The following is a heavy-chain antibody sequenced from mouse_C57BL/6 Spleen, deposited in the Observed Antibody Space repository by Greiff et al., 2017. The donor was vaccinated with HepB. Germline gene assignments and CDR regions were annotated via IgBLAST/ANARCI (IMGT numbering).Heavy chain of an antibody. D-gene: IGHD2-4*01. CDR3: TRGDDYDWVFAY. Sequence: DVMLVESGEGLVKPGGSLKLSCAASGFTFSSYAMSWVRQTPEKRLEWVAYISSGGDYIYYADTVKGRFTISRDNARNTLYLQMSSLKSEDTAMYYCTRGDDYDWVFAYWGQGTLVTVSA. J-gene: IGHJ3*01. CDR1: GFTFSSYA. V-gene: IGHV5-9-1*02. CDR2: ISSGGDYI.